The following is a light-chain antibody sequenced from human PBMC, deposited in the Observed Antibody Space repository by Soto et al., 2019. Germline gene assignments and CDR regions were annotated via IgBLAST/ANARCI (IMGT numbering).Light chain of an antibody. Sequence: INKTPSSLSPSVEDRVIITCRASQRISNHLNWYQQKPGKAPKLLIFAASSLQSGVPSRFSGSRSGPDFTLTISSLQSEDFATYYCLQDYHYPWTFGQATTVDI. CDR3: LQDYHYPWT. CDR2: AAS. CDR1: QRISNH. J-gene: IGKJ1*01. V-gene: IGKV1-6*01.